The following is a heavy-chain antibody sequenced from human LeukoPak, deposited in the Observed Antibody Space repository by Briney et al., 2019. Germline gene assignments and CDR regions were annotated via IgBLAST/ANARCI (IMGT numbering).Heavy chain of an antibody. V-gene: IGHV4-59*08. J-gene: IGHJ4*02. Sequence: SETLSLTCTVSGGSINSYYWSWIRQPPGKGLEWIGYIYYSGSTNYNPSLKSRVTISVDTSKNQFSLKLSSVTAADTAVYYCARHEISGGYDGLFDYWGQGTLVTVSS. CDR3: ARHEISGGYDGLFDY. CDR2: IYYSGST. CDR1: GGSINSYY. D-gene: IGHD5-12*01.